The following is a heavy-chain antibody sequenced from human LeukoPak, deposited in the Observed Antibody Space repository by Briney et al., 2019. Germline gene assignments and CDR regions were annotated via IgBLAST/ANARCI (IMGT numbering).Heavy chain of an antibody. D-gene: IGHD6-19*01. CDR2: IYYDGSTK. J-gene: IGHJ4*02. CDR1: GFSFNNYG. CDR3: ARDSSGGGWRYFDY. Sequence: GGSLRLSCVASGFSFNNYGFHWVRQAPGKGVEWGANIYYDGSTKYYGDSVRGGFTISRDNYENTLYLQMNSLRAEDTAVYYCARDSSGGGWRYFDYWGQGTLVTVSS. V-gene: IGHV3-33*01.